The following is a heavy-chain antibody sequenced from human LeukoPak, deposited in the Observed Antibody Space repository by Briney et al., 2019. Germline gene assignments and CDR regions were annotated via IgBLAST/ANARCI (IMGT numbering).Heavy chain of an antibody. Sequence: GGSLRLSCAAPGFTFSGSAMHWVRQASGKGLEWVGRIRSKVNNYATAYAASVKGRFLISRDDSKNTAYLQMNSLRAEDTAVYYCARDSDDILTGTNAFDIWGQGTMVTVSS. CDR1: GFTFSGSA. D-gene: IGHD3-9*01. CDR3: ARDSDDILTGTNAFDI. CDR2: IRSKVNNYAT. J-gene: IGHJ3*02. V-gene: IGHV3-73*01.